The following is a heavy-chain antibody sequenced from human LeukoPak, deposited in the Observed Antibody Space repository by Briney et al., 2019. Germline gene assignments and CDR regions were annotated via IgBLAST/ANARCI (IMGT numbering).Heavy chain of an antibody. Sequence: GGSLRLSCAASGFTFGNHGMHWVRQAPGKGLEWVAIVFYDGHTKYYVDSVKGRFLISRDNSLDTVYLQMNNLRPDDTADYYCARGERGFGDAFDLWGPGTAVTVSP. J-gene: IGHJ3*01. CDR3: ARGERGFGDAFDL. CDR1: GFTFGNHG. CDR2: VFYDGHTK. D-gene: IGHD3-10*01. V-gene: IGHV3-30*03.